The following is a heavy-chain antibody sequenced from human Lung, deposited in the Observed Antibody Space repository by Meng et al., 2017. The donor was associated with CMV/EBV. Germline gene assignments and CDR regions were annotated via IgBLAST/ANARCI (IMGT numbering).Heavy chain of an antibody. D-gene: IGHD7-27*01. CDR1: GYTFTAHY. J-gene: IGHJ4*02. V-gene: IGHV1-2*02. CDR2: IHPHRGDT. CDR3: AIDNNWGPDY. Sequence: SVKVSCKASGYTFTAHYFHWVRQAPGQGLEWMGWIHPHRGDTNYAQQFQGRVTLTRDTSINTGYMELTRLTSDDTAVYYCAIDNNWGPDYWCQGTRVTVSS.